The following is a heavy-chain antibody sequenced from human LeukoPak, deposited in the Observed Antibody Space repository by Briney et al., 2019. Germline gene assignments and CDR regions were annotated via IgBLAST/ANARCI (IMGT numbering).Heavy chain of an antibody. V-gene: IGHV4-59*01. D-gene: IGHD2-21*01. Sequence: PSETLSLTCTVSGGSISSYYWSWIRQPPGKGLEWIGCIYYSGSTNYNPSLKSRVTISVATSKNQFSLNLSSVTAADTAVYYCARTSGGNSYYYYMDVWGKGTTVTVSS. CDR2: IYYSGST. J-gene: IGHJ6*03. CDR3: ARTSGGNSYYYYMDV. CDR1: GGSISSYY.